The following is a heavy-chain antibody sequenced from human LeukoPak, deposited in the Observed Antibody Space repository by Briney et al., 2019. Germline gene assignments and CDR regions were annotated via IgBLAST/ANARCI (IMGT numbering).Heavy chain of an antibody. J-gene: IGHJ4*02. CDR3: AQDIYRGLDMATRPDY. CDR2: ISGDAGST. D-gene: IGHD5-24*01. Sequence: GGSLRLSCAASGFTFDDYAMHWVRQAPGKGLEWVSLISGDAGSTYYADSVKGRFTISRDDSKNSLYPQMNSLRTEDTAFYYCAQDIYRGLDMATRPDYWGQGTLVTVSS. V-gene: IGHV3-43*02. CDR1: GFTFDDYA.